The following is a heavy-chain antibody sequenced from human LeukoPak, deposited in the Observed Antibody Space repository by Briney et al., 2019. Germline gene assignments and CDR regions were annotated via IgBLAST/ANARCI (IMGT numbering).Heavy chain of an antibody. CDR1: GGSIDSNNW. CDR2: IHHDGRI. J-gene: IGHJ4*02. Sequence: KASETLSLTCDVSGGSIDSNNWWNWVRQPRGKGLEWIGEIHHDGRINYNPSLKSRVTLSVDKSKNQFSLRLNSVTAADTAMYYCARSHDHLWGNYPDYWGQGTLVTVSS. V-gene: IGHV4/OR15-8*01. CDR3: ARSHDHLWGNYPDY. D-gene: IGHD3-16*02.